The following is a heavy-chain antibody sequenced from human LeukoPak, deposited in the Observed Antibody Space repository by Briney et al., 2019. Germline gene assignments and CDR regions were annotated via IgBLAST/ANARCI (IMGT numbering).Heavy chain of an antibody. V-gene: IGHV1-69*05. CDR2: IIPIFGTA. Sequence: SVKVSCKASGGTFSSYAISWVRQAPGQGLEWMGGIIPIFGTANYAQKFQGRVTITTDESTSTAYMELSSLRSEDTAVYYCARARDGYNYYDAFDIWGQGTMFTVSS. D-gene: IGHD5-24*01. CDR3: ARARDGYNYYDAFDI. CDR1: GGTFSSYA. J-gene: IGHJ3*02.